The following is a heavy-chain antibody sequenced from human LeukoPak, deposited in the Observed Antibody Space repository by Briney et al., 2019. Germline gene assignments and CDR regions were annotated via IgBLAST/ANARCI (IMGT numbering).Heavy chain of an antibody. Sequence: ASVKVSCKASGYTFTSYGISWVRQAPGQGLEWIGWISAYNGNTNYAQKLQGRVTMTTDTSTSTAYMELRSLRAEDTAVYYCARDSRITMVRGVIHMDVWGKGTTVTISS. CDR3: ARDSRITMVRGVIHMDV. CDR1: GYTFTSYG. D-gene: IGHD3-10*01. CDR2: ISAYNGNT. J-gene: IGHJ6*03. V-gene: IGHV1-18*01.